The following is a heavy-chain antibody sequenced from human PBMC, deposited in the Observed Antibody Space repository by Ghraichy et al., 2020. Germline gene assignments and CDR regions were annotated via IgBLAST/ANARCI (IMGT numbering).Heavy chain of an antibody. CDR3: ARGGLDTAMVTVTPWFDP. CDR2: INHSGST. V-gene: IGHV4-34*01. CDR1: GGSFSGYY. J-gene: IGHJ5*02. D-gene: IGHD5-18*01. Sequence: SETLSLTCAVYGGSFSGYYWSWIRQPPGKGLEWIGEINHSGSTNYNPSLKSRVTISVDTSKNQFSLKLSSVTAADTAVYYCARGGLDTAMVTVTPWFDPWGQGTLVTVSS.